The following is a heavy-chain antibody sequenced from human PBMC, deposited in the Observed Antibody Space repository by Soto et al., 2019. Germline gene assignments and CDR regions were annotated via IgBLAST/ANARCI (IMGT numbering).Heavy chain of an antibody. V-gene: IGHV3-48*01. CDR3: ARDWGIAVAGQFDY. D-gene: IGHD6-19*01. J-gene: IGHJ4*02. CDR1: GVTFSSYA. Sequence: GWSLRLSCAASGVTFSSYAISWVRQAPGKGLEWVSYISSSSSTIYYADSVKGRFTISRDNAKNSLYLQMNSLRAEDTAVYYCARDWGIAVAGQFDYWGQGTLVTVSS. CDR2: ISSSSSTI.